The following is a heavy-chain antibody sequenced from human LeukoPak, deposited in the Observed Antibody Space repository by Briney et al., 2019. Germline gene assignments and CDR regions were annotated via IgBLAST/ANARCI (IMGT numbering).Heavy chain of an antibody. CDR2: ISYDGSNK. CDR1: GLSLNSYA. Sequence: GGSLRLSCAASGLSLNSYAIHWVRQAPGKGLEWGTAISYDGSNKHYADSVRGRFTISRDNSKNTLYLQMNSLRSDDTAVYYCAQGGSEIYYFYHGMDVWGRGTTVTVSS. J-gene: IGHJ6*02. V-gene: IGHV3-30*03. D-gene: IGHD3-10*01. CDR3: AQGGSEIYYFYHGMDV.